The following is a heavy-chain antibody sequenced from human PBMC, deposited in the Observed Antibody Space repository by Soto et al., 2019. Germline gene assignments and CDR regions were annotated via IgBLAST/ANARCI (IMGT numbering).Heavy chain of an antibody. D-gene: IGHD4-4*01. CDR2: MKEDGSEI. Sequence: EVQLVESGGGLVQPGGSLRLSCAASGFTFSSYWMTWVRQAQGKGLEWVANMKEDGSEIYYVDSVKGRFTISRDNAKNSLYLQMNSLRAEDTAMCYCARGGATVIGYWGQGTLVTVSS. CDR1: GFTFSSYW. V-gene: IGHV3-7*04. CDR3: ARGGATVIGY. J-gene: IGHJ4*02.